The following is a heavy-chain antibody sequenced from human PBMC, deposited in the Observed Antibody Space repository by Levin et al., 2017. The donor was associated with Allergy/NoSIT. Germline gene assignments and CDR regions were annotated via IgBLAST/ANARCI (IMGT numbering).Heavy chain of an antibody. CDR3: ARDKDILTKPAGRDDAFDI. Sequence: GGSLRLSCAASGFTFSHYNMNWVRQAPGKGLEWVSYIRSSGSPIYYADSVKGRFTISRDNAKNSLYLQMNSLRAEDTAVYYCARDKDILTKPAGRDDAFDIWGQGTMVTVSS. CDR2: IRSSGSPI. CDR1: GFTFSHYN. D-gene: IGHD3-9*01. J-gene: IGHJ3*02. V-gene: IGHV3-48*04.